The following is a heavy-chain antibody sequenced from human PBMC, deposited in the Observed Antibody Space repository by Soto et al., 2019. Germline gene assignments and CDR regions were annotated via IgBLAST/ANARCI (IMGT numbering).Heavy chain of an antibody. CDR3: ARGRITGERRAFDI. V-gene: IGHV3-13*01. J-gene: IGHJ3*02. Sequence: EVQLVESGGGLVQPGGSLRLSCAASGFTFSSYDMYWVRQATGKGLEWVSAIGTAGDTYYPGSVKGRFTISRENAKNSLYLQMNSLRAEDTAVYYCARGRITGERRAFDIWGQGTMVTVSS. D-gene: IGHD1-20*01. CDR2: IGTAGDT. CDR1: GFTFSSYD.